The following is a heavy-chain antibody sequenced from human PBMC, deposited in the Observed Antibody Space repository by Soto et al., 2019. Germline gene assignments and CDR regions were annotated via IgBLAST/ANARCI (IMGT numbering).Heavy chain of an antibody. CDR3: AKPLRARSGYYLSLPGY. Sequence: GGSLRLSCAASGFTFSSYAMSWVRQAPGKGLEWVSAISGSGGSTYYADSVKGRFTIPRDNSKNTLYLQMNSLRAEDTSFYYFAKPLRARSGYYLSLPGYWGQGTLVTVSS. D-gene: IGHD3-3*01. V-gene: IGHV3-23*01. CDR1: GFTFSSYA. J-gene: IGHJ4*02. CDR2: ISGSGGST.